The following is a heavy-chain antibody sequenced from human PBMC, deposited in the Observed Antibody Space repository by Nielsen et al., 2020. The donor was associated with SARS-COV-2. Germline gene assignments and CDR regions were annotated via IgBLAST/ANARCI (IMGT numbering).Heavy chain of an antibody. V-gene: IGHV1-3*01. Sequence: WVRQAPGQRLEWMGWINAGNGNTKYSQKFQGRDTITRDTSASTAYMELSSLRSEDTAVYYCARAPRDGYARNWFDPWGQGTLVTVSS. J-gene: IGHJ5*02. D-gene: IGHD5-24*01. CDR2: INAGNGNT. CDR3: ARAPRDGYARNWFDP.